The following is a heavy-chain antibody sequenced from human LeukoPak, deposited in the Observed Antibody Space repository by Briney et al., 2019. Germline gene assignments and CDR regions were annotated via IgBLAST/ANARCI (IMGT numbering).Heavy chain of an antibody. Sequence: SETLSLTCTVSGASVFNYYWTWIRQSPGKGMEWIGFNNYSGGTSYKPSLKSRVTISIDTTKNQFSLKLTSVTAADTAVYYCARAPKYYYMDVWGKGTTVTVSS. CDR3: ARAPKYYYMDV. CDR2: NNYSGGT. CDR1: GASVFNYY. J-gene: IGHJ6*03. V-gene: IGHV4-59*02.